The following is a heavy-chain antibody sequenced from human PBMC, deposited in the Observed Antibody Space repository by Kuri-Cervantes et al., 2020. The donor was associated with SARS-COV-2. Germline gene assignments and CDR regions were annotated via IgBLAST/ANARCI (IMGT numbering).Heavy chain of an antibody. V-gene: IGHV4-34*01. J-gene: IGHJ4*02. CDR1: GGSFSGYY. Sequence: SQTLSLTCAVYGGSFSGYYWSWIRQPPGKGLEWIGEINHSGSTNYNPSLKSRVTISVDTSKNQFSLKLSSVTAADTAVYYCARAFPRSYVGYWGQGTPVTVSS. CDR3: ARAFPRSYVGY. CDR2: INHSGST. D-gene: IGHD5-18*01.